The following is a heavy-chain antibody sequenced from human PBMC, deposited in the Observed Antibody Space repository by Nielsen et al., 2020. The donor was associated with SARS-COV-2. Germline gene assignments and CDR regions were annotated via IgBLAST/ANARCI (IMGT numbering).Heavy chain of an antibody. D-gene: IGHD2-2*02. V-gene: IGHV1-8*01. Sequence: ASVKVSCKASGYTFTSYDINWVRQATGQGLEWMGWMNPNSGNTGYAQKFQGRVTMTRDTSTSTVYMELSSLRSEDTAVYYCARDGEGVYCSSTSCYTGGYFQHWGQGTLVTVSS. CDR3: ARDGEGVYCSSTSCYTGGYFQH. CDR2: MNPNSGNT. CDR1: GYTFTSYD. J-gene: IGHJ1*01.